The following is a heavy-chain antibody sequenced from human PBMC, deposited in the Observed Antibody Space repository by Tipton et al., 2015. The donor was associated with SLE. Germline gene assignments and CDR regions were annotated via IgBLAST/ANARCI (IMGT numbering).Heavy chain of an antibody. J-gene: IGHJ5*02. CDR1: GCIFSNYA. CDR2: ISNRYI. CDR3: ARGVGGRFYS. Sequence: SLRLSCAASGCIFSNYALSWVRQAPGRGMEWVSSISNRYIYYADSVKGRFSVSRDSANNSLYLHMNNLGAEDTAVYYCARGVGGRFYSWGQGTLVTVSS. D-gene: IGHD1-26*01. V-gene: IGHV3-21*03.